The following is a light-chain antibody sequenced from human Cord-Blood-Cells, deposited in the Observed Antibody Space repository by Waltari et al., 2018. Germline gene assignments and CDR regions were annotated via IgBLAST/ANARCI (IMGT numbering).Light chain of an antibody. CDR1: SSNIGAGYD. J-gene: IGLJ3*02. Sequence: QSVLTQPPSVFGAPGQRVTISCTGSSSNIGAGYDVHWYQQLPGTAPKLLIYGNSNRPSGVPERFSGSKSGTSASLAITGLQAEDEADYYCQSYDSSLSGWVFGGGTKLTVL. V-gene: IGLV1-40*01. CDR3: QSYDSSLSGWV. CDR2: GNS.